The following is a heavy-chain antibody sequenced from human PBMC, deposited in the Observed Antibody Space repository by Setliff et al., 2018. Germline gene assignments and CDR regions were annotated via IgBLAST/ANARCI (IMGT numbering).Heavy chain of an antibody. Sequence: GESLKISCKASEYSFTTYWIGWVRQMPGKGLEWMGIIYPGDSDTRYSPSFQGQVTTSADKSINTAYLQWSSLKASDTAMYYCARRNTAMVYGFDIWGQGTMVTVSS. D-gene: IGHD5-18*01. CDR3: ARRNTAMVYGFDI. CDR2: IYPGDSDT. V-gene: IGHV5-51*01. J-gene: IGHJ3*02. CDR1: EYSFTTYW.